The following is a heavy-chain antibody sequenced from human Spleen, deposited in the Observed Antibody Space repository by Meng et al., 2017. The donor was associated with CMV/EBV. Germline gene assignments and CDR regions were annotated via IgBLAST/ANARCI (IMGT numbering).Heavy chain of an antibody. V-gene: IGHV1-69*05. D-gene: IGHD2/OR15-2a*01. Sequence: KASGGNFSSYAISWVRQAPGQGLEWMRGIIPIFGTANYAQKYQGRVTITTDESTSTAYMELSSLRSEDTAVYYCARYRYLYGNYFDYWGQGTLVTVSS. CDR1: GGNFSSYA. CDR3: ARYRYLYGNYFDY. CDR2: IIPIFGTA. J-gene: IGHJ4*02.